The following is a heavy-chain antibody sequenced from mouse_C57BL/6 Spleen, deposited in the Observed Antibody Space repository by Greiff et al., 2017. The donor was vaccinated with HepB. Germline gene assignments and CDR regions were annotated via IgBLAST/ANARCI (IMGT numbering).Heavy chain of an antibody. D-gene: IGHD2-5*01. CDR2: IWSDGST. J-gene: IGHJ4*01. CDR1: GFSLTSYG. Sequence: VQLVESGPGLVAPSQSLSITCTVSGFSLTSYGVHWVRQPPGKGLEWLVVIWSDGSTTYNSALKSRLSISKDNSKSQVFLKMNSLQTDDTAMYFCARHEAYSNYSYYYAMDYWGQGTSVTVSS. CDR3: ARHEAYSNYSYYYAMDY. V-gene: IGHV2-6-1*01.